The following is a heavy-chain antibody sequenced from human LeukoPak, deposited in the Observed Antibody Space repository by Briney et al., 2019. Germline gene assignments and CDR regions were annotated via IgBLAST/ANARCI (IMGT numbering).Heavy chain of an antibody. J-gene: IGHJ4*02. Sequence: EASVKVSCKASGYTFTNYYMHWVRQAPGQGLEWMGIINPSGGSTIYAQKFQGRVTMTRDTSTSTVYMELSSLRSEDTAVYYCARDRSGGFDYWGQGTLVTVSS. CDR3: ARDRSGGFDY. CDR1: GYTFTNYY. CDR2: INPSGGST. V-gene: IGHV1-46*01.